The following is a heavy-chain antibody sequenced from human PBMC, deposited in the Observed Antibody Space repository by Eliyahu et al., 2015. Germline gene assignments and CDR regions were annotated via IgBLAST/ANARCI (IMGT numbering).Heavy chain of an antibody. D-gene: IGHD4-23*01. J-gene: IGHJ2*01. CDR1: GFTFTNYD. Sequence: QEQVVQSGAEVKKPGASVKVSCMASGFTFTNYDINWMRQATGQGLEWMGWLNANSSDTGYAQKFQGRVIMTRDTSKTTAYMELSSLTSDDTAVYYCARGSSGPGGIVDLWGRGSLVTVSS. CDR3: ARGSSGPGGIVDL. CDR2: LNANSSDT. V-gene: IGHV1-8*01.